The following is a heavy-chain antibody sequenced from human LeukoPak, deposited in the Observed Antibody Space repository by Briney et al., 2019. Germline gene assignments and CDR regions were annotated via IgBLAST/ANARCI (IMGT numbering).Heavy chain of an antibody. V-gene: IGHV1-2*02. CDR2: IYPNSGAT. CDR3: ARAGGGWYSIDY. J-gene: IGHJ4*02. CDR1: GYAFIDVY. D-gene: IGHD6-19*01. Sequence: ASVKVSCKASGYAFIDVYIHWVRRAPGQGLEWMGGIYPNSGATTYAQKFQDRVTMTRDTSISTAYMELSSIRSDDTAVYYCARAGGGWYSIDYWGQGTLVTVSS.